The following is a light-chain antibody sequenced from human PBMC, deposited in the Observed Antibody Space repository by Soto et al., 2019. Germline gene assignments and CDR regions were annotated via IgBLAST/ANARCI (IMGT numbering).Light chain of an antibody. CDR1: QTFRSY. J-gene: IGKJ2*01. Sequence: DIQMTQSPSSLSASVGDRVTLTCRASQTFRSYLTWYQQKPGRAPKLLIYAASSLQSGVPSRFSGSGSGKDFTLTISSLQPEDFATYYCKQSYITPYTFGEGTKREIK. CDR3: KQSYITPYT. V-gene: IGKV1-39*01. CDR2: AAS.